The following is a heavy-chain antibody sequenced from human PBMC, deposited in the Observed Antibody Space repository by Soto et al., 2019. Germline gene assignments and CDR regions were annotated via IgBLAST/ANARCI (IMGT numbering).Heavy chain of an antibody. CDR1: GGTFSSYA. J-gene: IGHJ4*02. D-gene: IGHD3-3*01. CDR2: IIPIFGTA. Sequence: SVKVSCKASGGTFSSYAISWVQQAPGQGLEWMGGIIPIFGTANYAQKFQGRVTITADESTSTAYMELSSLRSEDTAVYYCARGHQDVTIFGVVIPCPVNWGQGTLVTVSS. V-gene: IGHV1-69*13. CDR3: ARGHQDVTIFGVVIPCPVN.